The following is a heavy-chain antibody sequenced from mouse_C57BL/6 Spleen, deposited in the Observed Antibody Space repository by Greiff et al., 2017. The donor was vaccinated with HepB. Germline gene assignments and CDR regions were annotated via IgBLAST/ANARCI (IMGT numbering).Heavy chain of an antibody. D-gene: IGHD4-1*01. CDR3: AKEEDLGFDY. CDR2: ISYDGSN. J-gene: IGHJ2*01. V-gene: IGHV3-6*01. CDR1: GYSITSGYY. Sequence: DVKLQESGPGLVKPSQSLSLTCSVPGYSITSGYYWNWIRQFPGNKLEWMGYISYDGSNNYNPSLKNRISITRDTSKNQFFLKLNSVTTEDTATYYCAKEEDLGFDYWGQGTTLTVSS.